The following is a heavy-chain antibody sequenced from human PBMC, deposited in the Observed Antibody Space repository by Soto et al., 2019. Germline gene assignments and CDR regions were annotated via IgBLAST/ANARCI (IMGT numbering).Heavy chain of an antibody. V-gene: IGHV5-51*01. CDR1: GYIFTDHC. Sequence: GESLKISCKGSGYIFTDHCIVWVRQMAGKGLEWVGIICPGYSNIIYSPSVQGQVTISADMSISTAYLQWSSLKASDTAIYYCARRHYCRGECPINPDYYSGLDVPGQGTTVTASS. D-gene: IGHD2-21*01. CDR2: ICPGYSNI. CDR3: ARRHYCRGECPINPDYYSGLDV. J-gene: IGHJ6*02.